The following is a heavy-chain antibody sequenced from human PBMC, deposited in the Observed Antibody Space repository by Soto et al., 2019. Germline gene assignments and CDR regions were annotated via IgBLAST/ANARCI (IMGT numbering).Heavy chain of an antibody. V-gene: IGHV1-46*03. CDR3: ARISGYQGYFDY. Sequence: QVQLVQSGAEVKKPGASVKVSCKASAYTFTSYYMHWVRQAPGQGLEWMGIINPSGGGTRYAQEFQGRVTMPRDTSTSTVYMELSSLRSEDTAVYYCARISGYQGYFDYWGQGTLVTVSS. CDR2: INPSGGGT. J-gene: IGHJ4*02. D-gene: IGHD5-12*01. CDR1: AYTFTSYY.